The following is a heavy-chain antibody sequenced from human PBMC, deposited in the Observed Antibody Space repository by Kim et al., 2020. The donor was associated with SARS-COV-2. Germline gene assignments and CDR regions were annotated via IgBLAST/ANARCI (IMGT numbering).Heavy chain of an antibody. D-gene: IGHD3-10*01. V-gene: IGHV3-30*04. CDR2: ISYDGSNK. CDR1: GFTFSSYA. J-gene: IGHJ6*02. Sequence: GGSLRLSCAASGFTFSSYAMHWVRQAPGKGLEWVAVISYDGSNKYYADSVKGRFTISRDNSKNTLYLQMNSLRAEDTAVYYCARDLLRGSGSYLYGMDVWGQGTTVTVSS. CDR3: ARDLLRGSGSYLYGMDV.